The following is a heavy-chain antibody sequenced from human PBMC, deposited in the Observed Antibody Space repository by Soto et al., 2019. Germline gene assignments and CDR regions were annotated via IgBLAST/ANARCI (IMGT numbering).Heavy chain of an antibody. CDR1: GGSVSSGSYY. CDR2: IYYSGST. CDR3: AGGLRDYYDSSGPAFDY. V-gene: IGHV4-61*01. J-gene: IGHJ4*02. D-gene: IGHD3-22*01. Sequence: SETLSLTCTVSGGSVSSGSYYWGWIRQPPGKGLEWIGYIYYSGSTNYNPSLKSRVTISVDTSKNQFSLKLSSVTAADTAVYYCAGGLRDYYDSSGPAFDYWGQGTLVTVSS.